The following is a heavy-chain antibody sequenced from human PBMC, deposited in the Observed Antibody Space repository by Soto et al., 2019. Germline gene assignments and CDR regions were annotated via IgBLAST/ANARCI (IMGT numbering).Heavy chain of an antibody. CDR3: AIAYCTNGVCYDYYYGMDV. CDR1: GGSISSSSYY. J-gene: IGHJ6*02. Sequence: SETLSLTCTVSGGSISSSSYYWGWIRQPPGKGLEWIGSIYYSGSTYYNPSLKSRVTISVDTSKNQFSLKLSSVTAADTAVYYCAIAYCTNGVCYDYYYGMDVWGQGTTVTVS. CDR2: IYYSGST. D-gene: IGHD2-8*01. V-gene: IGHV4-39*01.